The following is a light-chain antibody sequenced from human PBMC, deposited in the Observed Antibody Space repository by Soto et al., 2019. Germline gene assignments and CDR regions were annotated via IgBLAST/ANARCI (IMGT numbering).Light chain of an antibody. CDR2: DVS. CDR3: SSYTSSSTFYV. V-gene: IGLV2-14*01. J-gene: IGLJ1*01. Sequence: QSVLTQPASVSGSPGQSITISCTGTSSDVGGYNYVSWYQQHPGKAPKLMIYDVSNRPSGVSNRFSGSKSGNTASLTISGLHAEDEADYYCSSYTSSSTFYVFGTGTKVTVL. CDR1: SSDVGGYNY.